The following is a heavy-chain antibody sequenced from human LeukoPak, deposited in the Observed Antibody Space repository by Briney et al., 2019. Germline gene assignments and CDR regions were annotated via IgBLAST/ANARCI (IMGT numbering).Heavy chain of an antibody. J-gene: IGHJ4*02. CDR2: ITGDCKYI. CDR1: GFTFSNYA. D-gene: IGHD3-16*01. Sequence: GGSLRLSCAASGFTFSNYAMSWVRQAPGKGLEWVSSITGDCKYITYADSVKGRFTISRDNAKNSLYLQVASLRGDDTATYYCAREGNDYYYDQWGQGTLVTVSP. V-gene: IGHV3-21*01. CDR3: AREGNDYYYDQ.